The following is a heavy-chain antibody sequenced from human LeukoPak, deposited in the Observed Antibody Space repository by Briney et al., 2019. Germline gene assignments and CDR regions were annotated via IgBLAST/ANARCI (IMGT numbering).Heavy chain of an antibody. V-gene: IGHV3-74*01. D-gene: IGHD6-25*01. CDR2: INSDGSST. J-gene: IGHJ4*02. Sequence: QPGGSLRLSCAVSGFTFSSYWMHWVRQAPGKGLVWVSRINSDGSSTSYADSVKGRFTISRDNAKNTLYLQMNSLRAEDTAVYYCARDRHIAAAGYYFDYWGQGTLVTVSS. CDR1: GFTFSSYW. CDR3: ARDRHIAAAGYYFDY.